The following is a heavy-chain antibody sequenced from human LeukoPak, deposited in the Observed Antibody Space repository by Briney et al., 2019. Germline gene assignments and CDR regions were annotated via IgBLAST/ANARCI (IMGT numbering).Heavy chain of an antibody. CDR1: GFTFSSDW. Sequence: GGSLRLSCAASGFTFSSDWMSWVRQAPGKGLEWVANIKEDGSEKYYVDSVKGRFTISRDNAKNSLYLQMNSLRAEDTAVYYCARDPSGDSGSFPWGQGTLVTVSS. V-gene: IGHV3-7*04. J-gene: IGHJ5*02. D-gene: IGHD1-26*01. CDR3: ARDPSGDSGSFP. CDR2: IKEDGSEK.